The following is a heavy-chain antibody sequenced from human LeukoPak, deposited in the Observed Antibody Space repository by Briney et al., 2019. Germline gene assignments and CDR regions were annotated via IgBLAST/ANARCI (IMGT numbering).Heavy chain of an antibody. D-gene: IGHD3-22*01. CDR1: GYSFTSYW. Sequence: GESLMISCKGSGYSFTSYWIGWVRQMPGKGLEWMGIIYPGDSDTRYSPSFQGQVTISADKSISTAYLQWSSLKASDTAMYYCARLRDYYDSSGHDFDYWGQGTLVTVSS. CDR2: IYPGDSDT. V-gene: IGHV5-51*01. J-gene: IGHJ4*02. CDR3: ARLRDYYDSSGHDFDY.